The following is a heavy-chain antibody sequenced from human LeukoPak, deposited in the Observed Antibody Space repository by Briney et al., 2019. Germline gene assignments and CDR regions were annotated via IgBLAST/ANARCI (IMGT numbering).Heavy chain of an antibody. CDR3: AKHKYFDWLLSSNFDY. Sequence: GGSLRLSCAASGFTFSSYAMSRVRQAPGKGLEWVSAISGSGGSTYYADSVKGRFTISRDNSKNTLYLQVNSLRAEDTAVYYCAKHKYFDWLLSSNFDYWGQGTLVTVSS. CDR1: GFTFSSYA. V-gene: IGHV3-23*01. D-gene: IGHD3-9*01. CDR2: ISGSGGST. J-gene: IGHJ4*02.